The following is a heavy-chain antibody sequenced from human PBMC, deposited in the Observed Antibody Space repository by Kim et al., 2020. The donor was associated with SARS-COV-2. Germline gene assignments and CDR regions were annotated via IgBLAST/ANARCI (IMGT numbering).Heavy chain of an antibody. Sequence: ASVKVSCKASGYTFTGYYMHWVRQAPGQGLEWMGWINPNSGGTNYAQKFQGRVTMTRDTSISTAYMELSRLRSDDTAVYYCARDGTLLGCSSTSCYDYWGQGTLVTVSS. D-gene: IGHD2-2*01. V-gene: IGHV1-2*02. J-gene: IGHJ4*02. CDR3: ARDGTLLGCSSTSCYDY. CDR2: INPNSGGT. CDR1: GYTFTGYY.